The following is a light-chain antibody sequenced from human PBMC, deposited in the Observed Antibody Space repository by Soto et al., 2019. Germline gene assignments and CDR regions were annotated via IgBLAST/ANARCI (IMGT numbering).Light chain of an antibody. CDR2: EGS. V-gene: IGLV2-23*01. Sequence: QSALTQPASVSGSPGQSITISCSGTSSDVGSYNVVSWYQQYPGKAPKLMIYEGSKRPSGVSHRFSGSKSGNTASLTISGLQAEEEADYYCCSYAGSSTYVFGTGTKLTVL. CDR1: SSDVGSYNV. CDR3: CSYAGSSTYV. J-gene: IGLJ1*01.